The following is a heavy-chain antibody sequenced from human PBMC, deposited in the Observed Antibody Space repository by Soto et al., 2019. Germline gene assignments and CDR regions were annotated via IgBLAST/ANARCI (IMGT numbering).Heavy chain of an antibody. D-gene: IGHD4-17*01. Sequence: PGESLKISCKGSGYSFTSYWISWVLQMPGKGLEWMGRIDPSDSYTNYSPSFQGHVTISADKSISTAYLQWSSLKASDTAMYYCARRHDYVSNGFDYWGQGTLVTVSS. V-gene: IGHV5-10-1*01. J-gene: IGHJ4*02. CDR1: GYSFTSYW. CDR2: IDPSDSYT. CDR3: ARRHDYVSNGFDY.